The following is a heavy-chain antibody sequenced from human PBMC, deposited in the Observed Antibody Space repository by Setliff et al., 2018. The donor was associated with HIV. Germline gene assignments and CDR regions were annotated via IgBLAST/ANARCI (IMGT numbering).Heavy chain of an antibody. V-gene: IGHV4-31*03. Sequence: SETLSLTCTVSGGSISSGAYYWSWIRQHPVKGLEWIGYIYYSGSTYYNPSLKSRVTISTDTSKNELSLKLRSVTAADTAVYYCARGPVGGDILTGYDYWYFDLWGRGTLVT. CDR2: IYYSGST. CDR1: GGSISSGAYY. CDR3: ARGPVGGDILTGYDYWYFDL. J-gene: IGHJ2*01. D-gene: IGHD3-9*01.